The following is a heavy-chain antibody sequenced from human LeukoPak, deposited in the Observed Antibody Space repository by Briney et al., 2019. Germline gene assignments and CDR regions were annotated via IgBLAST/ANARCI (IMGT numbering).Heavy chain of an antibody. J-gene: IGHJ4*02. D-gene: IGHD2-2*01. CDR3: ARGGTKAAATFDY. CDR2: IYYSGST. V-gene: IGHV4-39*07. CDR1: GGSISSSSYY. Sequence: TSETLSLTCTVSGGSISSSSYYWGWIRQPPGKGLEWIGSIYYSGSTYYNPSLKSRVTISVDTSKNQFSLKLSSVTAADTAVYYCARGGTKAAATFDYWGQGTLVTVFS.